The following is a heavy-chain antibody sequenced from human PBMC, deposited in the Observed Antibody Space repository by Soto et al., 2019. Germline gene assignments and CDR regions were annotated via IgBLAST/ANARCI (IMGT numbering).Heavy chain of an antibody. Sequence: SETLSLTCTVSGGSFKSGSYSWSWIRQPPGKGLEWIGYVYHTGRTSYNPSLKSRLTISVDTSKNQFSLKLNSVTAADTAVYYCARGATYNWFDPWGQGTLVTVSS. V-gene: IGHV4-61*01. CDR2: VYHTGRT. J-gene: IGHJ5*02. CDR3: ARGATYNWFDP. CDR1: GGSFKSGSYS.